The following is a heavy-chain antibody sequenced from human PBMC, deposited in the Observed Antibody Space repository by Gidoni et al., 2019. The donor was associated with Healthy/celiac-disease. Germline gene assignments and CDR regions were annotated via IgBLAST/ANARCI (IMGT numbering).Heavy chain of an antibody. D-gene: IGHD6-19*01. CDR1: GGSISSSSYY. CDR3: ARWLVRVGFDY. J-gene: IGHJ4*02. Sequence: QLQLQESGPGLVKPSETLSLTCTVSGGSISSSSYYWGWIRQPPGKGLEWIGSIYYSGSTYYNPSLKSRVTISVDTSKNQFSLKLSSVTAADTAVYYCARWLVRVGFDYWGQGTLVTVSS. CDR2: IYYSGST. V-gene: IGHV4-39*01.